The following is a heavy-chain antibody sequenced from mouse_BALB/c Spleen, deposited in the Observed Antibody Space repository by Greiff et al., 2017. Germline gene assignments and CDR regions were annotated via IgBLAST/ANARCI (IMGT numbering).Heavy chain of an antibody. V-gene: IGHV1-63*02. D-gene: IGHD2-12*01. CDR1: GYTFTNYW. CDR3: AKLRLYAMDY. J-gene: IGHJ4*01. Sequence: QVQLQQSGAELVRPGTSVKISCKASGYTFTNYWLGWVKQRPGHGLEWIGDIYPGGGYTNYNEKFKGKAALTADTSSSTAYMQLSSLTSEDSAVYFCAKLRLYAMDYWGQGTSVTVSS. CDR2: IYPGGGYT.